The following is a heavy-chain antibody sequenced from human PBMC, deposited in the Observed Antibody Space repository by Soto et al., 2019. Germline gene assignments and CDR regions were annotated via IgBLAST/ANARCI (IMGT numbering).Heavy chain of an antibody. CDR2: IYYNGDI. CDR1: GGSISSYY. J-gene: IGHJ4*02. Sequence: LSLTCTVSGGSISSYYWSWIRQPPGKGLEWIGYIYYNGDIDYNPSLKSRVTISVDRSKNQFSLELTSVTAADTAVYYCARDAGYASGWPFFDFWGRGALVTVSS. V-gene: IGHV4-59*01. D-gene: IGHD6-19*01. CDR3: ARDAGYASGWPFFDF.